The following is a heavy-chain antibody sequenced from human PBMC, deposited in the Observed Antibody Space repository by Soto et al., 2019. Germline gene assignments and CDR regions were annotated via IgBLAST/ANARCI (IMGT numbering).Heavy chain of an antibody. CDR2: ISFDGSKK. J-gene: IGHJ4*02. Sequence: GGSLRLSCAASGFIFGNYCLHWVRQAPGKGLEWVAVISFDGSKKYYADSVKGRFTISRDNSKNTLYLQMNSLRAEDTAVYYCAKDRGVIAVAGFDYWGQGTLVTVSS. CDR1: GFIFGNYC. V-gene: IGHV3-30*18. D-gene: IGHD6-19*01. CDR3: AKDRGVIAVAGFDY.